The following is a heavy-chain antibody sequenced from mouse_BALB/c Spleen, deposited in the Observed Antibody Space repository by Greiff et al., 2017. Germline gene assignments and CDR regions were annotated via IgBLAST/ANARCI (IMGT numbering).Heavy chain of an antibody. D-gene: IGHD2-13*01. V-gene: IGHV5-6-3*01. Sequence: EVHLVESGGGLVQPGGSLKLSCAASGFSFSSYGMSWVRQTPDKRLELVATINSNGGSTYYPDSVKGRFTISRDSAKNTLYLQMSSLKSEHTAMYDCAREKYGDNDWYFDDWGAGTTVTVSS. CDR2: INSNGGST. CDR3: AREKYGDNDWYFDD. J-gene: IGHJ1*01. CDR1: GFSFSSYG.